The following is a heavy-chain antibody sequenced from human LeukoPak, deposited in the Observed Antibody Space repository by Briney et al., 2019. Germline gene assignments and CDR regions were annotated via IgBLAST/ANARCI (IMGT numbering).Heavy chain of an antibody. CDR1: GFTFRGYS. J-gene: IGHJ6*03. Sequence: GGSLRLSCAASGFTFRGYSMNWVRQAPGKGLEWVSHISSSSRTIFYADPVKGRFTISRDNAKNSLYLQMNSLRAEDTAVYYCAREEVRNSLGYYHMDVWGKGTTVTVSS. CDR3: AREEVRNSLGYYHMDV. D-gene: IGHD4-23*01. V-gene: IGHV3-48*01. CDR2: ISSSSRTI.